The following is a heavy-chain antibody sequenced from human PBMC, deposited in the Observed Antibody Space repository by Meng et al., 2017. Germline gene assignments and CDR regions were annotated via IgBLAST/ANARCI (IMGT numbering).Heavy chain of an antibody. CDR3: ARGRYSSGWDRFDY. V-gene: IGHV4-4*02. Sequence: QGQLQESGPGLVKPSETLALTCTVSGGSISSYYWSWVRQPPGKGLEWIGEIYHSGSTNYNPSLKSRVTISVDKSKNQFSLKLSSMTAADTAVYYCARGRYSSGWDRFDYWGQGTLVTVSS. CDR2: IYHSGST. D-gene: IGHD6-19*01. J-gene: IGHJ4*02. CDR1: GGSISSYY.